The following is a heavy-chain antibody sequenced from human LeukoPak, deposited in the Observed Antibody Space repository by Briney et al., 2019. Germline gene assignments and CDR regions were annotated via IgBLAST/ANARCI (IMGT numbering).Heavy chain of an antibody. CDR1: GFTFSSYG. D-gene: IGHD1-26*01. Sequence: GGSLRLSCAASGFTFSSYGMSWVRQAPGKGLEWVSAISGGGVNTYYADSVKGRFTISRDNSKKTLSLQLNSLRAEDTAIYYCAKVSEADATIVSAFDIWGQGTMVTVSS. V-gene: IGHV3-23*01. CDR2: ISGGGVNT. J-gene: IGHJ3*02. CDR3: AKVSEADATIVSAFDI.